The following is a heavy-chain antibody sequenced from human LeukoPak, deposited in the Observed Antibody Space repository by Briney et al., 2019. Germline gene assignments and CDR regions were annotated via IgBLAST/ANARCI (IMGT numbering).Heavy chain of an antibody. D-gene: IGHD3-22*01. CDR2: IYYSGST. Sequence: SETLSLTCTVSGGSISSGGYYCSWIRQHPGKGLEWIGYIYYSGSTYYNPSLKSRVTISVDTSKNQFSLKLSSVTAADTAVYYCARDVKWYYYDSSGVTTDAFDIWGQGTMVTVSS. V-gene: IGHV4-31*03. J-gene: IGHJ3*02. CDR1: GGSISSGGYY. CDR3: ARDVKWYYYDSSGVTTDAFDI.